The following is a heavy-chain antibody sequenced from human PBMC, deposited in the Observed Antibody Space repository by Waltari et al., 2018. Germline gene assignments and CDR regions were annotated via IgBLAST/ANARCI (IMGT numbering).Heavy chain of an antibody. CDR1: GGSFSGHP. D-gene: IGHD3-3*01. CDR2: IKHGGST. Sequence: QVQLLQWGAGLLQPSETLSLTCGVTGGSFSGHPWSWIRQPPGKGLEWIGEIKHGGSTNYPPSLKSRLTISIDTSKNQSSLKLNSVTAADTAVYYCVMNYNFWSGYPFWGQGTQVTVSS. CDR3: VMNYNFWSGYPF. J-gene: IGHJ4*02. V-gene: IGHV4-34*01.